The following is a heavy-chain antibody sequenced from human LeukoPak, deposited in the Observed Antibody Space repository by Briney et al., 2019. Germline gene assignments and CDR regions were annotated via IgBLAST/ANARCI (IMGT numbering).Heavy chain of an antibody. CDR1: GYTFTSYG. V-gene: IGHV1-46*01. J-gene: IGHJ4*02. Sequence: AASVKVSCKASGYTFTSYGISWVRQAPGQGLEWMGIINPSGGSTSYAQKFQGRVAMTRDTSTSTVYMELSSLRSEDTAVYYCARDSGEQLASDYWGQGTLVTVSS. CDR3: ARDSGEQLASDY. D-gene: IGHD6-6*01. CDR2: INPSGGST.